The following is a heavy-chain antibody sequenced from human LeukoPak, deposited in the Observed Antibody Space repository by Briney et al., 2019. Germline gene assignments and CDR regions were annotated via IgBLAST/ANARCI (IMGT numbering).Heavy chain of an antibody. CDR3: ARIRNYHLQEAVDI. D-gene: IGHD4-11*01. J-gene: IGHJ3*02. CDR1: GFTFTSYG. Sequence: GASVQVSCKASGFTFTSYGFSWVRQAPGQGMERMGWISADNGDTKYAQKFLGRVTMTMDTSTNKVYMELRSQRYDDTAMYYCARIRNYHLQEAVDIWGQGTMVTVSS. CDR2: ISADNGDT. V-gene: IGHV1-18*01.